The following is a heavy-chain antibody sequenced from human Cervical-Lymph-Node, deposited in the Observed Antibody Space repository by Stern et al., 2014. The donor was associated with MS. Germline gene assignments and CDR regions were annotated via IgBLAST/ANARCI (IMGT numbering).Heavy chain of an antibody. D-gene: IGHD3-16*02. V-gene: IGHV7-4-1*02. CDR1: GYEFTRYA. Sequence: VQLVESGAELKKPGASVKISCKASGYEFTRYAMNWVRLAPGQGLEWMGWINAYTGTPTYARGFTGRLVFSLDTSTNTAYLKIISLKADDTAIYYCATWVTRSFTGMDSWGQGTLVTVSS. CDR3: ATWVTRSFTGMDS. CDR2: INAYTGTP. J-gene: IGHJ4*02.